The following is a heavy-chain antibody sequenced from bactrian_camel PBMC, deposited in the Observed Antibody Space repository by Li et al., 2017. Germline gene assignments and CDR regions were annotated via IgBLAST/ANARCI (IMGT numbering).Heavy chain of an antibody. CDR2: INSGGGRT. Sequence: VQLVESGGGLVQPGGSLRLSCAASGFAVRTSAMSRVRQAPGKGLEWVSSINSGGGRTYYADSVKGRFTVSRDNAKNTLTLQMNCPKSDDTGVYYCAKGLGLCSDYDNSWGQGTQVTVS. CDR1: GFAVRTSA. D-gene: IGHD4*01. CDR3: AKGLGLCSDYDNS. J-gene: IGHJ6*01. V-gene: IGHV3S31*01.